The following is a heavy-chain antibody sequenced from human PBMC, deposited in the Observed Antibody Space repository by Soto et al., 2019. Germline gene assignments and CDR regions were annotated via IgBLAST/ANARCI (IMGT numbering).Heavy chain of an antibody. V-gene: IGHV4-31*03. CDR1: GGSISSGGYY. Sequence: QVQLQESGPGLVKPSQTLSLTCTVSGGSISSGGYYWSWIRQHPGKGLEWIGYIYYSGSTYYNPSLKSRVTISVDTSKNQFSLKLSSLIAADTAVPYCARDLVETLGMDVWGQGTTVTVSS. CDR2: IYYSGST. J-gene: IGHJ6*02. CDR3: ARDLVETLGMDV.